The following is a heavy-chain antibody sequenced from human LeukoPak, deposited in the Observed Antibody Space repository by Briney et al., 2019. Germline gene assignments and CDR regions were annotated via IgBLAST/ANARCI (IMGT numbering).Heavy chain of an antibody. CDR3: ARELWFGESKGFDY. D-gene: IGHD3-10*01. V-gene: IGHV4-4*07. CDR1: GGSISSYY. Sequence: PSETLSLTCTVSGGSISSYYWSWIRQPAGKGLEWIGRIYTSGSTNYNPSLKSRVTMSVDTSKNQFSLKLSSVTAADTAVYYCARELWFGESKGFDYWGQGTLVTVSS. J-gene: IGHJ4*02. CDR2: IYTSGST.